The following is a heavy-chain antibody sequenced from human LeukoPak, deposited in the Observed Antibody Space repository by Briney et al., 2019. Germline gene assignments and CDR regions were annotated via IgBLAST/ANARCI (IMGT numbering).Heavy chain of an antibody. V-gene: IGHV4-4*07. CDR1: GYSISSGYY. CDR2: IYTSGST. D-gene: IGHD5/OR15-5a*01. Sequence: SETLSLTCTVSGYSISSGYYWGWIRQPAGKGLEWIGRIYTSGSTNYNPSLKSRVTMSVDTSKNQFSLKLSSVTAADTAVYYCARSTPSLLYYYYYMDVWGKGTTVTISS. J-gene: IGHJ6*03. CDR3: ARSTPSLLYYYYYMDV.